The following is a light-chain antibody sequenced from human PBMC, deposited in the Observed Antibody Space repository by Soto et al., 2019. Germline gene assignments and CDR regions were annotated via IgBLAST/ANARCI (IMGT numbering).Light chain of an antibody. Sequence: IVLTQSLGTLSLSPGERATLFCRASQTLSINSLAWYQQKPGQAPRLLIYGASTRHTGIPDRFNGSGSGTDFALTINRLEPEDFAVYYCQQYDGAPLTFGPGTKVNVK. CDR1: QTLSINS. CDR2: GAS. J-gene: IGKJ3*01. V-gene: IGKV3-20*01. CDR3: QQYDGAPLT.